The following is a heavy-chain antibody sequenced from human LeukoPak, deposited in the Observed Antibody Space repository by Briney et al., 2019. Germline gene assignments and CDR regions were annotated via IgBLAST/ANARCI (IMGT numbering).Heavy chain of an antibody. CDR3: GRXTYXSSXLAECNWFDP. CDR2: IYPGDSDT. CDR1: GYSFTSYW. J-gene: IGHJ5*02. V-gene: IGHV5-51*01. Sequence: GXSLQXXXKGSGYSFTSYWIGWVRQMPGKGLEWMGIIYPGDSDTRYSPSFQGQVTISADKSISTAYLQWSSMEASDTARYYCGRXTYXSSXLAECNWFDPWGQGTLVTVSS. D-gene: IGHD6-13*01.